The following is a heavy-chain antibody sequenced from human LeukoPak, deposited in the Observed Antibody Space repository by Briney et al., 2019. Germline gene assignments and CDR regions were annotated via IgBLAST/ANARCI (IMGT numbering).Heavy chain of an antibody. CDR3: ARELYSSSWRASYFDY. CDR2: IIPIFGTA. Sequence: GASVKVSCKASGGTFSSYAISWVRQAPGQGLEWMGGIIPIFGTANYTQKFQGRVTITTDESTSTAYMELSSLRSEDTAVYYCARELYSSSWRASYFDYWGQGTLVTVSS. D-gene: IGHD6-13*01. V-gene: IGHV1-69*05. J-gene: IGHJ4*02. CDR1: GGTFSSYA.